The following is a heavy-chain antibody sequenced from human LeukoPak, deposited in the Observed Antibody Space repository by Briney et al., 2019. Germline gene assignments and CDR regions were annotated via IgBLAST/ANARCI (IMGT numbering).Heavy chain of an antibody. CDR1: GYTFTSYG. CDR3: ARSMAGGSLSY. D-gene: IGHD1-26*01. V-gene: IGHV1-18*01. Sequence: PGESLKISCQASGYTFTSYGISWVRQAPGQGLEGMGWISAYNGNTNYAQKLRGRVTMTTDTSTSTAYMELRSLRSDDTAVYYCARSMAGGSLSYWGQGTLVTVSS. J-gene: IGHJ4*02. CDR2: ISAYNGNT.